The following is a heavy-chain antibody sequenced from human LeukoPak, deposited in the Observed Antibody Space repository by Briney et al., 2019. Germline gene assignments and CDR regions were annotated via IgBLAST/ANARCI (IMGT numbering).Heavy chain of an antibody. J-gene: IGHJ3*02. V-gene: IGHV1-2*02. CDR1: GYTFTGYY. D-gene: IGHD2-21*01. CDR3: AAPVVVIADDAFDI. CDR2: INPNSGGT. Sequence: ASVKVSCKASGYTFTGYYMHCVRQAPGQGLEWMGWINPNSGGTNYAQKFQGRVTMTRDTSISTAYMELSSLRSEDTAVYYCAAPVVVIADDAFDIWGQGTMVTVSS.